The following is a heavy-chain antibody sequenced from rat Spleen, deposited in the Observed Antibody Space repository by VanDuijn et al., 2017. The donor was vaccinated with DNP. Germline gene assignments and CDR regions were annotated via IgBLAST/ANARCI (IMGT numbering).Heavy chain of an antibody. J-gene: IGHJ3*01. Sequence: EVQLVESGGGLVQPGRSLKLSCVASGFTFTNYWMTWIRQVPGKGLEWVASIKSTGGSTYYPDSVKGRFTISRDDAENTLYLQMNSLRSEDSATYYCATQGQLGITWFAYWGQGTLVTVSS. V-gene: IGHV5-31*01. D-gene: IGHD1-5*01. CDR3: ATQGQLGITWFAY. CDR1: GFTFTNYW. CDR2: IKSTGGST.